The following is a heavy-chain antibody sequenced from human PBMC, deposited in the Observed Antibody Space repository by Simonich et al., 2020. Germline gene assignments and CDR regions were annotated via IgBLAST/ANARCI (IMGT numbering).Heavy chain of an antibody. CDR3: ARDHLDSGSYYFDY. CDR1: GFTFSSYA. Sequence: QVQLVESGGGVVQPGRSLRLSCAASGFTFSSYAMHGVRQAPGKGLWWVDVISYDGSNKSYADSVKGRFTISRDNSKNTLYLQMNSLRAEDTAVYYCARDHLDSGSYYFDYWGQGTLVTVSS. CDR2: ISYDGSNK. D-gene: IGHD1-26*01. V-gene: IGHV3-30*07. J-gene: IGHJ4*02.